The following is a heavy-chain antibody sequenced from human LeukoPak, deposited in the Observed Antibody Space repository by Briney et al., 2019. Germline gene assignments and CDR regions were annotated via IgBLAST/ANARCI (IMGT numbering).Heavy chain of an antibody. D-gene: IGHD3-10*01. J-gene: IGHJ4*02. Sequence: GGSLRLSCAASGFTFSSYSMNWVRQAPGKGLEWVSGINWYGGSQGYADSVKGRFTISRDNVKNSLYLQMNSLRAEDTAVYYCARAKPKNMVRGLIMRRESRYYFDYWGQGTLVTVSS. CDR2: INWYGGSQ. V-gene: IGHV3-20*04. CDR1: GFTFSSYS. CDR3: ARAKPKNMVRGLIMRRESRYYFDY.